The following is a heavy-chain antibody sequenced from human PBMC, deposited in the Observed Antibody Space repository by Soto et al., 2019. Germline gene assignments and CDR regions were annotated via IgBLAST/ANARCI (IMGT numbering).Heavy chain of an antibody. CDR2: IWYDGSNK. D-gene: IGHD3-10*01. CDR1: GFTFNSYA. CDR3: ARSQGRFFGSGSYMGLDA. V-gene: IGHV3-33*01. Sequence: QVQLVESGGDVVQPGTSLRLSCAASGFTFNSYAMHWVRQAPGKGLEWVAVIWYDGSNKNYADSVKGRFTISRDNPENTLYLQMSSLSVEDTAVYYCARSQGRFFGSGSYMGLDAWGKGTTVTVSS. J-gene: IGHJ6*04.